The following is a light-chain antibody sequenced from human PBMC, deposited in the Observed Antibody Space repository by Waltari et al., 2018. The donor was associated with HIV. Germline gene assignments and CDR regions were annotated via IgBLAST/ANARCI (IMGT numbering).Light chain of an antibody. Sequence: QSALTQPASVSGSPGQSINISCTGTSRAVGGDNYVSWYQQHPGKAPKLMIYDVSNRPSGVSNRFSGSKSGNTASLTISGLQAEDEADYYCSSYTSSSTPYVFGTGTKVTVL. V-gene: IGLV2-14*03. CDR2: DVS. J-gene: IGLJ1*01. CDR1: SRAVGGDNY. CDR3: SSYTSSSTPYV.